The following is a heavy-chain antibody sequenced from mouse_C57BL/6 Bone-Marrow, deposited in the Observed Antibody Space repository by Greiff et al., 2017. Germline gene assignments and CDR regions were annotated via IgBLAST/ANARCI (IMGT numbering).Heavy chain of an antibody. CDR2: IYPGGGYP. CDR1: GYTFTNYW. Sequence: VQLQQSGAELVRPGTSVKMSCKASGYTFTNYWIGWAKQRPGHGLEWIGDIYPGGGYPTYNEKFKGKATQTADKSSSPAYMQFSSLTSEDSAIDYCARKPDGDWYFDVWGTGTTVTVSS. V-gene: IGHV1-63*01. CDR3: ARKPDGDWYFDV. J-gene: IGHJ1*03.